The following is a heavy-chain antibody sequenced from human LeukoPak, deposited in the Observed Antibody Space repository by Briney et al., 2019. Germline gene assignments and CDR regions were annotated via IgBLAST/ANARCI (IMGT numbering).Heavy chain of an antibody. Sequence: GGSLRLSCAASGFTFSSYWMHWVRQAPGKGLVWVSRINSDGSSTSYADSVKGRFTISRDNAKNTLYLQMNSLRAEDTAVYYCARDRSGDSSGYGMDVWGQGTTVTVSS. CDR1: GFTFSSYW. CDR2: INSDGSST. CDR3: ARDRSGDSSGYGMDV. D-gene: IGHD6-25*01. J-gene: IGHJ6*02. V-gene: IGHV3-74*01.